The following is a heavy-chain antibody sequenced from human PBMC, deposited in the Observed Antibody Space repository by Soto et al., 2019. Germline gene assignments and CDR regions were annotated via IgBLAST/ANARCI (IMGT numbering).Heavy chain of an antibody. CDR3: VHTGYSYDPFGY. J-gene: IGHJ4*02. CDR1: GFPLTTYGVG. V-gene: IGHV2-5*01. CDR2: IFWNDDE. D-gene: IGHD5-18*01. Sequence: SGPTLANPTQTLTLTCTFSGFPLTTYGVGVGWIRQPPGKALEWLAFIFWNDDERYSPSLKSRLTITKDTSKNQVALTMSNMDPVGTATYYSVHTGYSYDPFGYWGRGTLVTVSS.